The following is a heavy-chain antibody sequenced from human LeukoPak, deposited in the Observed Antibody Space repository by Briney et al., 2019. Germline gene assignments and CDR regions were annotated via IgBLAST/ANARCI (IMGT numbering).Heavy chain of an antibody. D-gene: IGHD2-21*02. V-gene: IGHV4-30-2*01. CDR3: ARLTSRYYFDY. CDR1: GGSISSGGYY. CDR2: IYHSGST. J-gene: IGHJ4*02. Sequence: PSETLSLTCTVSGGSISSGGYYWSWIRQPPGKGLEWIGYIYHSGSTYYNPSLKSRVTISVDRSKNQFSLKLSSVTAADTAVYYCARLTSRYYFDYWGQGTLVTVSS.